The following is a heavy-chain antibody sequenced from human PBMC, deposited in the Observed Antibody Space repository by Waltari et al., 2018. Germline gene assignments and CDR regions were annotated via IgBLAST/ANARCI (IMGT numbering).Heavy chain of an antibody. D-gene: IGHD2-2*01. J-gene: IGHJ4*02. CDR1: GGSISSYY. CDR3: ARQDCSSTSCYIDY. Sequence: QVQLQESGPGLVKPSETLSLTCTVSGGSISSYYWSWIRQPPGKGLEWIGYIYYSGSTNYTPSLKSRVTISVDTSKNQFSLKLSSVTAADTAVYYCARQDCSSTSCYIDYWGQGTLVTVSS. V-gene: IGHV4-59*08. CDR2: IYYSGST.